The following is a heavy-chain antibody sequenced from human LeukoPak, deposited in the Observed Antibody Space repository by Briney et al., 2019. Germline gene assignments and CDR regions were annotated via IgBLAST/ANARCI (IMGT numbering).Heavy chain of an antibody. V-gene: IGHV4-4*09. CDR1: GGSISSYY. CDR2: IYTSGST. D-gene: IGHD1-1*01. J-gene: IGHJ5*02. Sequence: SETLSLTCTVSGGSISSYYWSWIRQPPGEGLEWIGYIYTSGSTNYNPSLKSRVTISVDTSKNQFSLKLSSVTAADTAVYYCARHAHNWNDDGWFDPWGQGTLVTVSS. CDR3: ARHAHNWNDDGWFDP.